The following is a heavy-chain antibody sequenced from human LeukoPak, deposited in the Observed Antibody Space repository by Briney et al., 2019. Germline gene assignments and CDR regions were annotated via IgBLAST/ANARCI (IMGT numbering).Heavy chain of an antibody. CDR1: GFTFSSYA. D-gene: IGHD2-21*02. Sequence: GGSLRLSCAASGFTFSSYAMSWVRQAPGKGREWVSRINSDGSSTSYADSVKGRFTISRDNAKNTLYLQMNSLRAEDTAVYYCARVNSHKGDCYPGWGQGTLVTVSS. CDR2: INSDGSST. J-gene: IGHJ4*02. V-gene: IGHV3-74*01. CDR3: ARVNSHKGDCYPG.